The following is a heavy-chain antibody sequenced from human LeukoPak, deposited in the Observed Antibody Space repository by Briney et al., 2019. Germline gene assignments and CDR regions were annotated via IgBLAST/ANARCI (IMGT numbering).Heavy chain of an antibody. Sequence: PSETLSLTCTVSGGSISSYYWSWIRQPAGKGLEWIGRIYTSGSTNYNPSLKSRVTMSVDTSKNQFSLKLSSVTAADTAVYYCASRAVEYSSSYFDYWGQGTLVTVSS. V-gene: IGHV4-4*07. D-gene: IGHD6-6*01. CDR1: GGSISSYY. CDR3: ASRAVEYSSSYFDY. CDR2: IYTSGST. J-gene: IGHJ4*02.